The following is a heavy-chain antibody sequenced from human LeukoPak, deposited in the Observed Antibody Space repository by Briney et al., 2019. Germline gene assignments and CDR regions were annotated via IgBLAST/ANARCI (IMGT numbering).Heavy chain of an antibody. CDR1: GGSINNYY. J-gene: IGHJ4*02. CDR2: IYYFGTT. CDR3: ARYRVGTGYYFDY. D-gene: IGHD2-21*02. V-gene: IGHV4-59*01. Sequence: PSETLSLTCTVSGGSINNYYWSWIRQPPGKGLEWIGYIYYFGTTNYNPSLKSRVTISVDTSKNHFSLKLCSVTAADTAVYYCARYRVGTGYYFDYWGQGTLVTVSS.